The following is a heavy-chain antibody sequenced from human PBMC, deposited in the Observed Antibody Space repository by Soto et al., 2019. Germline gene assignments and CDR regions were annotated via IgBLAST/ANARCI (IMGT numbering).Heavy chain of an antibody. CDR1: GYRFTSYW. V-gene: IGHV5-51*01. D-gene: IGHD1-26*01. J-gene: IGHJ6*02. CDR3: ARHEYLGSYYPYGMDV. CDR2: IYPGDSDT. Sequence: GESLKISCKGSGYRFTSYWIGWVRQMPGKGLEWMGIIYPGDSDTRYSPSFQGQVTISADKSISTAYLQWSSLKASDTAMYYCARHEYLGSYYPYGMDVWGQGTTVTVSS.